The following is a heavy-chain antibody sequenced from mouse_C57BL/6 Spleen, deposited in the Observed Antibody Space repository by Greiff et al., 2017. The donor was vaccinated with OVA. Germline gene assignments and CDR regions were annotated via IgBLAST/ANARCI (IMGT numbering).Heavy chain of an antibody. V-gene: IGHV1-15*01. D-gene: IGHD1-1*01. CDR1: GYTFTDYE. Sequence: VKLMESGAELVRPGASVTLSCKASGYTFTDYEMHWVKQTPVHGLEWIGAIDPETGGTAYNQKFKGKAILTADKSSSTAYMELRSLTSEDSAVYYCTRRGTTVVSFDYWGQGTTLTVSS. CDR3: TRRGTTVVSFDY. CDR2: IDPETGGT. J-gene: IGHJ2*01.